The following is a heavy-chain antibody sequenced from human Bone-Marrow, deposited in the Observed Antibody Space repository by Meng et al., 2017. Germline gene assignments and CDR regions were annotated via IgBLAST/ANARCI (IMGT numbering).Heavy chain of an antibody. D-gene: IGHD3-22*01. V-gene: IGHV1-8*01. CDR3: ARDRPEGYYLGDSSGYYRDDAFDI. CDR1: GYTFTSHG. J-gene: IGHJ3*02. Sequence: ASVKVSCKASGYTFTSHGINWVRQATGQGLEWMGWMNPNSGNTGYAQKFQGRVTMTRNTSISTAYMELSSLRSEDTAVYYCARDRPEGYYLGDSSGYYRDDAFDIWGQGTMVTVSS. CDR2: MNPNSGNT.